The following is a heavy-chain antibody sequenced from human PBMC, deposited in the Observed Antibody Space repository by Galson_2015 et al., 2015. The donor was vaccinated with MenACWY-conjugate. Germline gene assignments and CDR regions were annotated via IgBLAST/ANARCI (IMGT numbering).Heavy chain of an antibody. J-gene: IGHJ6*02. CDR1: GYSFSTYW. CDR2: ISPGDSNT. CDR3: ARHPPGGRGMDV. Sequence: QSGAEVKKPGESLKISCKGSGYSFSTYWIAWVRQLPGKGLEWMGLISPGDSNTRYSPAFHGQVTISADTSISTAYLQLHSLQASDTAMYYCARHPPGGRGMDVWGQGTTVTISS. D-gene: IGHD1-26*01. V-gene: IGHV5-51*01.